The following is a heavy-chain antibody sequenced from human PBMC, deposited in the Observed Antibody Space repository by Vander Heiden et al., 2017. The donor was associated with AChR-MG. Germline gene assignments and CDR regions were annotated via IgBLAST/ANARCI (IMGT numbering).Heavy chain of an antibody. J-gene: IGHJ4*02. CDR1: GYSFTSYW. Sequence: EVQLVQSGAEVKQPGESLRISCKGSGYSFTSYWISWVRQMPGKGLEWMGRIDPSDSYTNYSPAFQGHVTISADKSISTAYLQWSSMKASDTAMYYCARYYYGSGSLFDYWGQGTLVTVSS. D-gene: IGHD3-10*01. CDR2: IDPSDSYT. V-gene: IGHV5-10-1*03. CDR3: ARYYYGSGSLFDY.